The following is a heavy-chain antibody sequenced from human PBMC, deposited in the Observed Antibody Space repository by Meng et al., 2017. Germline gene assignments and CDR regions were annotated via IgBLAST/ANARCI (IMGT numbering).Heavy chain of an antibody. J-gene: IGHJ6*02. D-gene: IGHD3-22*01. CDR3: ARDKIRGGITMIVVVNRNYYYYYGMDV. Sequence: GESLKISCAASGFTVSSNYMSWVRQAPGKGLEWVSVIYSGGSTYYADSVKGRFTISRDNSKNTLYLQMNSLRAEDTAVYYCARDKIRGGITMIVVVNRNYYYYYGMDVWGQGTTVTVSS. CDR1: GFTVSSNY. V-gene: IGHV3-66*02. CDR2: IYSGGST.